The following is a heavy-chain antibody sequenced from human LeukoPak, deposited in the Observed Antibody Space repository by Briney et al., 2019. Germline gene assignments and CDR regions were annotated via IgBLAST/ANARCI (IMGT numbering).Heavy chain of an antibody. D-gene: IGHD5-24*01. CDR3: ARDVGFVEMATPKDAFDI. V-gene: IGHV3-7*03. CDR2: TKPDGSAE. Sequence: GGSLRLSCAASGFTFRNYWMGWVRQAPGKGLEWVANTKPDGSAEYYADSVRGRFTTSRDNANNLLYLQMNRLRAEDTAVYYCARDVGFVEMATPKDAFDIWGQGTMVTVSS. CDR1: GFTFRNYW. J-gene: IGHJ3*02.